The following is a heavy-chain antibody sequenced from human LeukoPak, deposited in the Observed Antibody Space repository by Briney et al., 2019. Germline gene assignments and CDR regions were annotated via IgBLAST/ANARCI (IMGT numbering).Heavy chain of an antibody. V-gene: IGHV4-59*08. CDR2: IYYSGSA. Sequence: SETLSLTCTVSGGSISTYYWSWIRQPPGKGLEWIGFIYYSGSANYNPSLKSRVTISVDTSKNQFSLNLSSVTAADTAVYYCVRGETSFDYWGQGTLVTVSS. CDR1: GGSISTYY. J-gene: IGHJ4*02. CDR3: VRGETSFDY. D-gene: IGHD3-10*01.